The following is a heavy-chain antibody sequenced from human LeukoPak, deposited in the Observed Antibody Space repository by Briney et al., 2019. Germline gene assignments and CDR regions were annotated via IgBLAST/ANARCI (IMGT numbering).Heavy chain of an antibody. D-gene: IGHD2/OR15-2a*01. CDR1: GYRFTDYY. V-gene: IGHV1-2*02. CDR3: AREGNGLLSKDFDY. J-gene: IGHJ4*02. CDR2: IGPHSSAT. Sequence: ASVKVSCKASGYRFTDYYIHWVRQAPGQGLEWMGYIGPHSSATSSPQEFQGRVTMTRDTSMSTAYMELTRLTSDDTAVYYCAREGNGLLSKDFDYWGQGTLVTVSS.